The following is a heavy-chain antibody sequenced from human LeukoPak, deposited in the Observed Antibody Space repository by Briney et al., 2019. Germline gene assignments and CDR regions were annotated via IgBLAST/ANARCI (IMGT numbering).Heavy chain of an antibody. J-gene: IGHJ4*02. V-gene: IGHV1-69-2*01. D-gene: IGHD6-19*01. CDR3: ATFRTIEYSSGWEFDY. CDR2: VDPEDGET. Sequence: ATVKISCKVSGYTFTDYYMHWVQQAPGKGLEWMGLVDPEDGETIYAEKFQGRVTITADTSIDTAYKELSSLRSEDTAVYYCATFRTIEYSSGWEFDYWGQGTLVTVSS. CDR1: GYTFTDYY.